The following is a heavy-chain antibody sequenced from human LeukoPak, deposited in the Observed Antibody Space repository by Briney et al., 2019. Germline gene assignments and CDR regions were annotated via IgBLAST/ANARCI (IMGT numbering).Heavy chain of an antibody. CDR1: GGSISSGDYY. V-gene: IGHV4-31*03. Sequence: ASQTLSLTCTVSGGSISSGDYYWNWIRQHPGRGLERIGYIYYSGSTFYNPSLKSRVTMSVDTSKNQFSLKLSSMTAADTAVYYCARAPKGMTTVRYFYYYYMDVWGKGTTVTVSS. CDR2: IYYSGST. J-gene: IGHJ6*03. D-gene: IGHD4-11*01. CDR3: ARAPKGMTTVRYFYYYYMDV.